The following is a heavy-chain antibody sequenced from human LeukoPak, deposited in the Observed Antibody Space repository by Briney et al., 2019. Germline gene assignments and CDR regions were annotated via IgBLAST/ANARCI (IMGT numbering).Heavy chain of an antibody. V-gene: IGHV3-74*01. CDR2: INTDGSST. CDR3: TTSGRSGSYYNRPPDY. J-gene: IGHJ4*02. D-gene: IGHD3-10*01. CDR1: GFTFSSYW. Sequence: GGSLRLSCAASGFTFSSYWMHWVRQAPGKGLVWVSRINTDGSSTTYADSVKGRFTISRDNAKNTLYLQMNSLKTEDTAVYYCTTSGRSGSYYNRPPDYWGQGTLVTVSS.